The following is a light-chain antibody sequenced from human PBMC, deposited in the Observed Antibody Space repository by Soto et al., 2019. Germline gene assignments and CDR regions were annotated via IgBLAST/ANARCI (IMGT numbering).Light chain of an antibody. V-gene: IGKV3-11*01. CDR3: QQRSNWPPYT. J-gene: IGKJ2*01. CDR1: QSVSSY. CDR2: DAS. Sequence: EIVLTQSPATLSLSPGERATLSCRASQSVSSYLAWYQQKPGQAPRLLIYDASNRATGIPARFSGSGFGTEFPLTISILEHEDFAVYYCQQRSNWPPYTFGQGTKMEIK.